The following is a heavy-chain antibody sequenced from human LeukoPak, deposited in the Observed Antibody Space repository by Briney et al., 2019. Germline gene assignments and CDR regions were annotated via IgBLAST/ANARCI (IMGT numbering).Heavy chain of an antibody. V-gene: IGHV3-23*01. CDR3: ANFGAYDSSGYYYWYFDL. Sequence: GGSLRLSCAASGFTFSSYAMTWVRQAPGKGLEWVSAISGGDGSTYYADSVKGRFTISRDNSKNTLYLQMNSLRAEDTAVYYCANFGAYDSSGYYYWYFDLWGRGTLVTVSS. D-gene: IGHD3-22*01. CDR1: GFTFSSYA. CDR2: ISGGDGST. J-gene: IGHJ2*01.